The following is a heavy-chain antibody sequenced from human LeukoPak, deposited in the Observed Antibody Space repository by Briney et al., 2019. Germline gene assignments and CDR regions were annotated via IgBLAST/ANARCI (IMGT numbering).Heavy chain of an antibody. V-gene: IGHV4-39*01. CDR3: LLTGYYLYYFHY. CDR2: IYYSGST. CDR1: GGSISSSSYY. D-gene: IGHD3-9*01. J-gene: IGHJ4*02. Sequence: PSETLSLTCTVSGGSISSSSYYWGWIRQPPGKGREWIGSIYYSGSTYYNPSLKSRVTISVDTSKNQFSLKLRSVTAADTAVYYCLLTGYYLYYFHYWGQGTLVTVSS.